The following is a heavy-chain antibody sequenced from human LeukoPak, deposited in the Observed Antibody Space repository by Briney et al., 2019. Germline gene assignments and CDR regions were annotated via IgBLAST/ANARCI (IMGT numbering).Heavy chain of an antibody. CDR1: GFAFSTYS. D-gene: IGHD2-2*01. CDR2: ITANGDST. J-gene: IGHJ4*02. CDR3: ATHYCSTITCYMDY. Sequence: GGSLRVSCDASGFAFSTYSMSWVRQAPGKGLEWVSGITANGDSTYYAASVKRRFTISRDNSKNTLYLEMNNLTVEDTASYYSATHYCSTITCYMDYWGQGSMV. V-gene: IGHV3-23*01.